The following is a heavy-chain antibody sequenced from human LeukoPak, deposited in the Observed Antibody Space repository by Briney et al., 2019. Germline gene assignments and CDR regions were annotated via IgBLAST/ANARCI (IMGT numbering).Heavy chain of an antibody. CDR2: IYYSGST. V-gene: IGHV4-30-4*02. CDR3: ARAPDYSSSWWPLDY. Sequence: SETLSLTCTVSGASIRSGDYYWSWIRQPPGKGLEWIGYIYYSGSTYYNPSLKSRVTISVDTSKNQFTLKLSSVTAADTAVYYCARAPDYSSSWWPLDYWGQGTLVTVSS. J-gene: IGHJ4*02. CDR1: GASIRSGDYY. D-gene: IGHD6-13*01.